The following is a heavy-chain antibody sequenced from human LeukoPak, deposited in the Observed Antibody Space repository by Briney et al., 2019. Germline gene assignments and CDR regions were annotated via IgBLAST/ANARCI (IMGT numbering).Heavy chain of an antibody. D-gene: IGHD1-26*01. CDR2: MNPRTGNA. V-gene: IGHV1-8*01. J-gene: IGHJ4*02. Sequence: ASVKVSCKTSGFSFTSYDIIWVRQASGQGLEWMGGMNPRTGNADYAKKFQGRVTMTSNTSITTAYMELSSLKSDDTAVYYCARWWDLRNFDFWGQGTLVTVSS. CDR1: GFSFTSYD. CDR3: ARWWDLRNFDF.